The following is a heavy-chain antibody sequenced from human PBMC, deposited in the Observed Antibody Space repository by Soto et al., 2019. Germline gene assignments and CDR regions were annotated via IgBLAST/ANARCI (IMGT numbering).Heavy chain of an antibody. CDR3: ARRPPCSRGTFVTYFSDF. CDR1: GYTFISYG. J-gene: IGHJ4*02. Sequence: SVKVSCKASGYTFISYGIARVWQAPGQGLEWMAWISPNSGNTNYAQKFQGRVTVTTETPTNTAYMELRSLRSNDTAVYDCARRPPCSRGTFVTYFSDFWGQGTLVTVSS. V-gene: IGHV1-18*01. D-gene: IGHD1-1*01. CDR2: ISPNSGNT.